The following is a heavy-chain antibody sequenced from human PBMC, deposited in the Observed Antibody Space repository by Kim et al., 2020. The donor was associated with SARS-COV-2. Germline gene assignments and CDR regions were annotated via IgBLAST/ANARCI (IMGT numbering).Heavy chain of an antibody. J-gene: IGHJ4*02. CDR2: IKSKTDGGPI. V-gene: IGHV3-15*01. CDR3: TTEGA. CDR1: GFTFNNAW. Sequence: GGSLRLSCAASGFTFNNAWMSWVRQGPGKGLEWVGRIKSKTDGGPIDYAAPVKGRFTISRDDSKNTLYLQMNSLKTEDTAVYYCTTEGAWGQGTLVTVSS.